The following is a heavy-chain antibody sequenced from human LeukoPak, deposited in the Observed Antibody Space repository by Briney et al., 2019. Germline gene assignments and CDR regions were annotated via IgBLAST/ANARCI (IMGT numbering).Heavy chain of an antibody. V-gene: IGHV4-34*01. CDR2: INNSGST. CDR1: GGSFSGHY. Sequence: PSETLCLTCAVYGGSFSGHYWSWVRQSPGKGLEWIGEINNSGSTNYNTSLKSRVTISVDTSKNQFSLSLSCVTAADTAVYYCARGQGIAAAGTLDYWGQGTLVTVSS. CDR3: ARGQGIAAAGTLDY. J-gene: IGHJ4*02. D-gene: IGHD6-13*01.